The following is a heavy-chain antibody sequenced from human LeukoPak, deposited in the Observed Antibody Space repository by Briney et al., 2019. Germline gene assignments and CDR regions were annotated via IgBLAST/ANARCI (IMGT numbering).Heavy chain of an antibody. V-gene: IGHV3-9*03. CDR1: GFTFDDYA. Sequence: GGSLRLSCAASGFTFDDYAMHWVRQAPGKGLEWVSGISWNSGSIGYADSVEGRFTISRDNAKNSLYLQMNSLRAEDMALYYCAKALGIAAADAFDIWGQGTMVTVSS. D-gene: IGHD6-13*01. J-gene: IGHJ3*02. CDR2: ISWNSGSI. CDR3: AKALGIAAADAFDI.